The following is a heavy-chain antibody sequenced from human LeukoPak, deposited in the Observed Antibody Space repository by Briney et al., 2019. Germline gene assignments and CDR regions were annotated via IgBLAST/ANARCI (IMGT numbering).Heavy chain of an antibody. J-gene: IGHJ3*02. CDR2: IYSGGST. D-gene: IGHD4-17*01. V-gene: IGHV3-53*01. CDR3: AKDIRRLRNGAFDI. Sequence: PGGSLRLSCAASGFTVSSNYMSWVRQAPGKGLEWVSVIYSGGSTYYADSVKGRFTISRDNSKNTLYLQMNSLRAEDTAVYYCAKDIRRLRNGAFDIWGQGTMVTVSS. CDR1: GFTVSSNY.